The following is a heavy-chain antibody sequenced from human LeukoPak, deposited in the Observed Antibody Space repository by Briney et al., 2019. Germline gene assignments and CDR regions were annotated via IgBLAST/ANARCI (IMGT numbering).Heavy chain of an antibody. V-gene: IGHV3-23*01. D-gene: IGHD6-13*01. CDR2: ISGSGGST. J-gene: IGHJ4*02. Sequence: GGSLRLSCAASGFTFSSYAMSWVRQAPGKGLEWVSAISGSGGSTYYADSVKGRFTIPRDNSKNTLYLQMNSLRAEDTAVYYCAIMGEGGIAAAAKEDYWGQGTLVTVSS. CDR3: AIMGEGGIAAAAKEDY. CDR1: GFTFSSYA.